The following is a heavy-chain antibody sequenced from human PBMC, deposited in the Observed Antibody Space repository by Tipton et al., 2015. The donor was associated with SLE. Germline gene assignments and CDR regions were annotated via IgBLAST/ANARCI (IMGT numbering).Heavy chain of an antibody. CDR3: ARGGAAAGREGYYYMDV. Sequence: TLSLTCTVSGGSVSSGIYYWSWFRQPAGKGLEWIGYVFYTGSANYNPSLKSRVTISLDTSENQFSLTLNSVTAADTAVYYCARGGAAAGREGYYYMDVWGKGTTVTVPS. D-gene: IGHD6-13*01. J-gene: IGHJ6*03. V-gene: IGHV4-61*10. CDR1: GGSVSSGIYY. CDR2: VFYTGSA.